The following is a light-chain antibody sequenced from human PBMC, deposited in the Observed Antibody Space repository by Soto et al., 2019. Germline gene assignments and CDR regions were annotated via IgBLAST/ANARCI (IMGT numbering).Light chain of an antibody. CDR3: QQYGSSPGT. V-gene: IGKV3-20*01. J-gene: IGKJ4*01. CDR1: QSVSSY. CDR2: GAS. Sequence: EVVLTQSPGTLSLSPGERATLSCRASQSVSSYIAWYQQKPGQAPRLLISGASSRATGIPDMFSGSGSGTDFTLTISRLEPEDFAVYYCQQYGSSPGTFGGGTKVEIK.